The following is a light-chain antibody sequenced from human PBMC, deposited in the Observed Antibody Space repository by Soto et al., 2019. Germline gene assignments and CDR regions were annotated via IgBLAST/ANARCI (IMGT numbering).Light chain of an antibody. CDR2: WAS. Sequence: DIVMTQSPDSLAVSLGERATINCKSSQSVLFSSNNKNYLAWYQQKPGQPPKLLIYWASTRESGVPDRFSGSGSGTDFTLTISALQAEDVEVYYCQQYHTTPLSFGGGTKVEIK. CDR3: QQYHTTPLS. J-gene: IGKJ4*01. V-gene: IGKV4-1*01. CDR1: QSVLFSSNNKNY.